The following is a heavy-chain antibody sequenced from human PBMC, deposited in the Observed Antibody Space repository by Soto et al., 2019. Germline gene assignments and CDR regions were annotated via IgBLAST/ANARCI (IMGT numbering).Heavy chain of an antibody. Sequence: DVVLENSGGGFVRPGESLRLSCGASGFRFTSFGMNWVRQGPGKGLEWLSYISGLSATTYYADSVRGRFTVSRDNDMNLVFLQLNNLRGDDTAVYYCTRGGAARPDYWGQGSRVVVSS. CDR2: ISGLSATT. CDR1: GFRFTSFG. CDR3: TRGGAARPDY. J-gene: IGHJ4*02. V-gene: IGHV3-48*04. D-gene: IGHD2-15*01.